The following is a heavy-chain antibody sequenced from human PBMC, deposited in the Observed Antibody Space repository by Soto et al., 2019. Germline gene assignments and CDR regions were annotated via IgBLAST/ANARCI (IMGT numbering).Heavy chain of an antibody. CDR1: GGSISSSSYY. V-gene: IGHV4-39*01. Sequence: PSETLSLTCTVSGGSISSSSYYWGWIRQPPGKGLEWIGSIYYSGSTYYNPSLKSRVTISVDTSKNQFSLKLSSVTAADTAVYYCARLFSGIAVAGYYYYYGMDVWGQGTTVTV. J-gene: IGHJ6*02. CDR3: ARLFSGIAVAGYYYYYGMDV. CDR2: IYYSGST. D-gene: IGHD6-19*01.